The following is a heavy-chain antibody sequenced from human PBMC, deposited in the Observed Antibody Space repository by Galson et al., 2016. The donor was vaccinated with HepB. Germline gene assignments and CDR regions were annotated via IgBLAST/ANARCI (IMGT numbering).Heavy chain of an antibody. CDR1: GHTLTAYY. D-gene: IGHD1-1*01. CDR3: ARVGAIGSTGNGMDV. Sequence: SVKVSCKASGHTLTAYYIHWVRQAPGQGPEWMGWMNPNSGATDYAPTFEGRVTMTRDTSITTVYMQLTSLRLDDTAVYYCARVGAIGSTGNGMDVWGIGTTVTVSS. CDR2: MNPNSGAT. V-gene: IGHV1-2*02. J-gene: IGHJ6*04.